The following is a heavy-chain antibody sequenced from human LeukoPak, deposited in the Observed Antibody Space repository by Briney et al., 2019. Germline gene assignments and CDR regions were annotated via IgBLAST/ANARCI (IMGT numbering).Heavy chain of an antibody. CDR2: INPNSGGT. J-gene: IGHJ5*02. CDR1: GYTFTGYY. V-gene: IGHV1-2*04. CDR3: ARDIDYDFWSGYSLGGFDP. Sequence: ASVKVSCTASGYTFTGYYIHWMRQVPGQGLEWMGWINPNSGGTKYAQNFQGWVTMTRDTSTSTAYMELRSLRPDDTAVYYCARDIDYDFWSGYSLGGFDPWGQGTLVTVSS. D-gene: IGHD3-3*01.